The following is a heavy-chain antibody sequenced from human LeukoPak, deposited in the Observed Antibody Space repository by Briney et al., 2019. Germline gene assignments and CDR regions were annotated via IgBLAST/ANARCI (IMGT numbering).Heavy chain of an antibody. Sequence: GESLQISCQGSGYSFTSYWIGWVCQMPGKGLEWMGIIYPGDSDTRYSPSFQGQVTISADKSISPAYLQWSSLKASDTAMYYCARRRGYYDSSGYYYVPEYYFDYWGQGTLVTVSS. V-gene: IGHV5-51*01. D-gene: IGHD3-22*01. J-gene: IGHJ4*02. CDR1: GYSFTSYW. CDR3: ARRRGYYDSSGYYYVPEYYFDY. CDR2: IYPGDSDT.